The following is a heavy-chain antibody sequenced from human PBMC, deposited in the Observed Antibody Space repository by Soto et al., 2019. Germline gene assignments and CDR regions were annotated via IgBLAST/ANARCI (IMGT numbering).Heavy chain of an antibody. D-gene: IGHD3-10*01. CDR1: GGSISSGCYY. V-gene: IGHV4-31*03. CDR3: PTYGSGTYKPTTFDY. J-gene: IGHJ4*02. CDR2: IYYSGST. Sequence: QVQLQESGRGLVKPSQTLSLTCTVSGGSISSGCYYWSWIRQHPGKGLEWIGYIYYSGSTYYNPSLKSRVTISVDTSKNQFSLKLSSVTAADTAVYYCPTYGSGTYKPTTFDYWGQGTLVTVSS.